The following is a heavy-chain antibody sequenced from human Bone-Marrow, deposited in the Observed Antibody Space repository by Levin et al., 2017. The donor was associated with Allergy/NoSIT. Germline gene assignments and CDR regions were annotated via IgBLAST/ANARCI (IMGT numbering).Heavy chain of an antibody. V-gene: IGHV3-23*01. CDR3: AKTWGIAVAGRNMGLDY. CDR1: GFTFSSYA. Sequence: GGSLRLSCAASGFTFSSYAMSWVRQAPGKGLEWVSAISGSGGSTYYADSVKGRFTISRDNSKNTLYLQMNSLRAEDTAVYYCAKTWGIAVAGRNMGLDYWGQGTLVTVSS. CDR2: ISGSGGST. D-gene: IGHD6-19*01. J-gene: IGHJ4*02.